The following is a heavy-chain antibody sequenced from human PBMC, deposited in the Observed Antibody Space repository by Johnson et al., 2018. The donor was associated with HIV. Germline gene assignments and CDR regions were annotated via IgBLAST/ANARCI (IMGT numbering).Heavy chain of an antibody. V-gene: IGHV3-30*03. D-gene: IGHD7-27*01. J-gene: IGHJ3*02. CDR3: ARYQLGGDAFDI. CDR1: GFTVSSNY. Sequence: QVQLVESGGGLVQPGGSLRLSCAASGFTVSSNYMSWVRQAPGKGLEWVSAISHDGSNECYGDYVKGRFTISRDNSKNTLYLHMNRLRAEDTAVYYCARYQLGGDAFDIWGQGTMSPSLQ. CDR2: ISHDGSNE.